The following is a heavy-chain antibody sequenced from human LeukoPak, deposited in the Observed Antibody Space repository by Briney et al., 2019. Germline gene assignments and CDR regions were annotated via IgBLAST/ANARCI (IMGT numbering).Heavy chain of an antibody. CDR1: GFTFNSYA. D-gene: IGHD3-22*01. Sequence: GGSLRVFCTASGFTFNSYAMHWVRQAPGKGLEWVAVISHDGSIKSYADSVKGRFTISRDYSKNTLYLQMNSLRADDTAAYYCARDGYDYDSSGYLLQPRWTDWYFDLWGRGTLLTVSS. V-gene: IGHV3-30-3*01. CDR2: ISHDGSIK. CDR3: ARDGYDYDSSGYLLQPRWTDWYFDL. J-gene: IGHJ2*01.